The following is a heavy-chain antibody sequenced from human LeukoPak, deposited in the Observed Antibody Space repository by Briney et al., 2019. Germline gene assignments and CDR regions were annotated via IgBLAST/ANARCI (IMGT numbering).Heavy chain of an antibody. D-gene: IGHD6-19*01. CDR1: GGSISNYD. CDR2: IYYTGNT. J-gene: IGHJ4*02. V-gene: IGHV4-59*08. Sequence: SETLSLTCAVSGGSISNYDWSWIRQPPGKGLEWVGYIYYTGNTNNNPSLKSRVTISMDTSKNQFSLKLSSVTAADTAVYYCARSGSGWNFDSWGQGTLVTVSS. CDR3: ARSGSGWNFDS.